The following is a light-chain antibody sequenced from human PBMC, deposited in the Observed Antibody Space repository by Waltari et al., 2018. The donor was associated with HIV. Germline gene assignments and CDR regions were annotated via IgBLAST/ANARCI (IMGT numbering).Light chain of an antibody. V-gene: IGLV2-23*02. Sequence: QSTLTQPASVSGSPGQSIPISCTRTISNVGSNTLVSWYQQHPGEAPKLIIYEVTKRPSGVSNRFSGSKSGNTASLTISGLQAEDEADYYCCSCPRSGIRYVFGTGTKVTVL. J-gene: IGLJ1*01. CDR3: CSCPRSGIRYV. CDR1: ISNVGSNTL. CDR2: EVT.